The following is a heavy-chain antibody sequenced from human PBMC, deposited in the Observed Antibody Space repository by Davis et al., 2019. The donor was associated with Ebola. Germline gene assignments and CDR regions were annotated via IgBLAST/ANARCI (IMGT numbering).Heavy chain of an antibody. Sequence: GESLKISCAASGFTFSGSAMHWVRQASGKGLEWVGRIRSKANSYATAYAASVKGRFTISRDDSKNTLYLQMNSLRAEDTAVYYCARDRWGRDGYSFDYWGQGTLVTVSS. J-gene: IGHJ4*02. CDR3: ARDRWGRDGYSFDY. CDR1: GFTFSGSA. D-gene: IGHD5-24*01. V-gene: IGHV3-73*01. CDR2: IRSKANSYAT.